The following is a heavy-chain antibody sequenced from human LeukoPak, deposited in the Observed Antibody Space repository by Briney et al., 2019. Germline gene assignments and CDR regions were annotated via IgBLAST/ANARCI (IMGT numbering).Heavy chain of an antibody. Sequence: GRSLRLSCAASGFTFSSYAMHWVRQAPGKGLEWVAVISYDGSNKYYADPVKGRFTISRDNSKNTLYLQMNSLRAEDTAVYYCARDGGAFDIWGQGTMVTVSS. CDR1: GFTFSSYA. CDR2: ISYDGSNK. D-gene: IGHD3-16*01. V-gene: IGHV3-30*04. CDR3: ARDGGAFDI. J-gene: IGHJ3*02.